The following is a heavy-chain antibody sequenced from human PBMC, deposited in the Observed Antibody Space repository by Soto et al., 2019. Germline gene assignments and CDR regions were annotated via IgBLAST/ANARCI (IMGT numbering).Heavy chain of an antibody. CDR1: GFTFSSYG. J-gene: IGHJ6*02. Sequence: GGSLRLSCAASGFTFSSYGMHWVRQAPGKGLEWVAVIWYDGSNKYYADSVKGRFTISRGNSKNTLYLQMNSLRAEDTAVYYCARDLSGYETNYYYYYGMDVWGQGTTVTVSS. D-gene: IGHD5-12*01. CDR2: IWYDGSNK. V-gene: IGHV3-33*01. CDR3: ARDLSGYETNYYYYYGMDV.